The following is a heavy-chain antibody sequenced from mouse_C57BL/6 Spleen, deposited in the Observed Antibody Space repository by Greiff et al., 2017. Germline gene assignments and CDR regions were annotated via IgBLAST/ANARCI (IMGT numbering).Heavy chain of an antibody. J-gene: IGHJ4*01. CDR1: GFTFSSYT. CDR2: ISGGGGNT. D-gene: IGHD2-5*01. V-gene: IGHV5-9*01. Sequence: EVMLVESGGGLVKPGGSLKLSCAASGFTFSSYTMSWVRQTPEKRLEWVATISGGGGNTYYPDSVKGRVTISRDNAKNTLYLQMSSLRSEDTALYYCARQTLYSNYLMDYWGQGTSVTVSS. CDR3: ARQTLYSNYLMDY.